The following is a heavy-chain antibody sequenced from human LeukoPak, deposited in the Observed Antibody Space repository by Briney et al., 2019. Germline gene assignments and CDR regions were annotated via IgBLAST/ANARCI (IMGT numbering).Heavy chain of an antibody. CDR3: ARIKTHLYNWNYWFDP. V-gene: IGHV4-39*01. CDR2: IYYSGST. CDR1: GITFSTYA. Sequence: GSLRLSCAASGITFSTYAMCWIRQPPGKGLEWIGSIYYSGSTYYNPSLKSRVTISVDTSKNQFSLKLSSVTAADTAVYYCARIKTHLYNWNYWFDPWGQGTLVTVSS. J-gene: IGHJ5*02. D-gene: IGHD1-7*01.